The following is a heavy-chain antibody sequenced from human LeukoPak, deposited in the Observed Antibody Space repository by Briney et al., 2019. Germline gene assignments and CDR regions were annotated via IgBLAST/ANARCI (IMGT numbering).Heavy chain of an antibody. CDR3: ARDLGGSGSYLDAFDI. V-gene: IGHV4-39*07. CDR1: GGSISSYY. CDR2: IYYSGST. J-gene: IGHJ3*02. Sequence: SETLSLTCTVSGGSISSYYWGWIRQPPGKELKWIGSIYYSGSTYYNPSLKSRVTISVDTSKNQFSLKLSSVTAADTAVYYCARDLGGSGSYLDAFDIWGQGTMVTVSS. D-gene: IGHD3-10*01.